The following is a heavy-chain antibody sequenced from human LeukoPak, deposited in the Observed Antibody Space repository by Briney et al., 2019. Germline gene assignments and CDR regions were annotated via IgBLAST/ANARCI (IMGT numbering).Heavy chain of an antibody. CDR3: AQSGYYGNWFDP. Sequence: PGGSLRLSCAASGFTFSSLWMHWVRQAPGKGLVGVSRINSDGSSTTYADSVKGRFTISRDNAKNTLYLQMNSLRAEDTAVYYCAQSGYYGNWFDPWGQGTLVTVSS. J-gene: IGHJ5*02. V-gene: IGHV3-74*01. D-gene: IGHD3-3*01. CDR2: INSDGSST. CDR1: GFTFSSLW.